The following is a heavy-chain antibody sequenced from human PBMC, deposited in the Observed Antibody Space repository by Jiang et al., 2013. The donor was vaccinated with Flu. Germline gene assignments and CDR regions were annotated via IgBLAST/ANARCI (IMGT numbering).Heavy chain of an antibody. CDR1: GGSISSYY. CDR2: IYYSGST. Sequence: GPGLVKPSETLSLTCTVSGGSISSYYWSWIRQPPGKGLEWIGYIYYSGSTNYNPSLKSRVTISVDTSKNQFSLKLSSVTAADTAVYYCARDSYYDSSGYYQPLDYWGPGNPGHRLL. J-gene: IGHJ4*02. D-gene: IGHD3-22*01. V-gene: IGHV4-59*01. CDR3: ARDSYYDSSGYYQPLDY.